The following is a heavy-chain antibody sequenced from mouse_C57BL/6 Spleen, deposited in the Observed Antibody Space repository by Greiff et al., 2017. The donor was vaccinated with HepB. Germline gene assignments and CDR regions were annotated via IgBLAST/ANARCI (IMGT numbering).Heavy chain of an antibody. V-gene: IGHV1-76*01. Sequence: QVQLQQSGAELVRPGASVKLSCKASGYTFTDYYINWVKQRPGQGLEWIARIYPGSGNTYYNEKFKGKATLTAEKSSSTAYMQLSSLTSEDSAVYFCARQDGYGYFDVWGTGTTVTVSS. CDR3: ARQDGYGYFDV. D-gene: IGHD2-3*01. CDR1: GYTFTDYY. J-gene: IGHJ1*03. CDR2: IYPGSGNT.